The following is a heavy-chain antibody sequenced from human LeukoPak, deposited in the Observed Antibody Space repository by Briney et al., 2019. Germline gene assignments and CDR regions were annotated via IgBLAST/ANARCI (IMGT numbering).Heavy chain of an antibody. D-gene: IGHD5-24*01. Sequence: ASVKVSCKASGYTFTSYDINWVRQATGQELEWMGWMSPNSGNTGYAQKFQGRVTMTRNTSISTAFMELSSLRSEDTAVYYCARRNTIMVAGLDYWGQGTLVTVSS. CDR1: GYTFTSYD. CDR2: MSPNSGNT. CDR3: ARRNTIMVAGLDY. V-gene: IGHV1-8*01. J-gene: IGHJ4*02.